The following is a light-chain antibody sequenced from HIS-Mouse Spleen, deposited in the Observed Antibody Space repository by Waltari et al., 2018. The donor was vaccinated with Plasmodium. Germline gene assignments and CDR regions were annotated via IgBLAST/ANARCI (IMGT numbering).Light chain of an antibody. CDR3: GTWDSSLSAGVV. J-gene: IGLJ2*01. V-gene: IGLV1-51*01. CDR2: DNN. CDR1: SSTIGTHY. Sequence: QSVLTQPPSVSAAPGQKVPISCSGSSSTIGTHYVSCFQQLPGTAPKLLIYDNNKRPSGIPDRFSGSKSGTSATLGITGLQTGDEADYYCGTWDSSLSAGVVFGGGTKLTVL.